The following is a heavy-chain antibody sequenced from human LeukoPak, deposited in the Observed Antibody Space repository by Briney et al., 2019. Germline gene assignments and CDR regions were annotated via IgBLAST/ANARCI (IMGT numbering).Heavy chain of an antibody. CDR2: ISGSGGST. V-gene: IGHV3-23*01. D-gene: IGHD3-22*01. J-gene: IGHJ4*02. CDR3: AKQRAYATMTHFDY. Sequence: GGSLRLSCAASGFTFSSYAMSWVRQAPGKGLEWVSAISGSGGSTYCADSVKGRFTISRDNSKNTLYLQMNSLRAEDTAVYYCAKQRAYATMTHFDYWGQGTLVTVSS. CDR1: GFTFSSYA.